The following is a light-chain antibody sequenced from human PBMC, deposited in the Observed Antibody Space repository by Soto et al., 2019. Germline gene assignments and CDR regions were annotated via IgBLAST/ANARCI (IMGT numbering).Light chain of an antibody. V-gene: IGKV3-20*01. CDR2: VAS. Sequence: IVLTQSPATLSVSPGERVTLSCRASQSVRDNLAWYQQKPGQAPRLLIFVASKRATGIPDRFSGSGSGRDFTLPISGLEPEDFAVYYCQQYGSSPRTFGQGTKVAIK. CDR1: QSVRDN. CDR3: QQYGSSPRT. J-gene: IGKJ1*01.